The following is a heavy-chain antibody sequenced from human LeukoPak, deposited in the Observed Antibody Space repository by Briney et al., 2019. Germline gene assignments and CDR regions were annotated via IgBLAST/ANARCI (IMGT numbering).Heavy chain of an antibody. Sequence: ASVKVSCKASGYTFTGYYMHWVRQAPGQGLEWMGWINPNSGGTNYAQKFQGRVTMTRDTSISTAYMELSRLRSDDTAVYYCARALRAGTTNNIRNWFDPWGQGTLVTVSP. CDR1: GYTFTGYY. D-gene: IGHD1-1*01. J-gene: IGHJ5*02. V-gene: IGHV1-2*02. CDR2: INPNSGGT. CDR3: ARALRAGTTNNIRNWFDP.